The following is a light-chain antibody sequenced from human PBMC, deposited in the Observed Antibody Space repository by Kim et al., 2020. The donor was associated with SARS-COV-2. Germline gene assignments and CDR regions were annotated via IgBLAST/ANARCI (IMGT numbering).Light chain of an antibody. CDR3: HQYNTWPPGT. V-gene: IGKV3-15*01. J-gene: IGKJ2*01. CDR2: GTS. CDR1: RSVSSN. Sequence: EIVMTQSPANLSVSPGGRATLSCRASRSVSSNLAWYQHKPGQAPRVLIYGTSTRATGIPARFSGSGSGTEFTLTISSLQSGDSAVYYCHQYNTWPPGTFGQGTKVDIK.